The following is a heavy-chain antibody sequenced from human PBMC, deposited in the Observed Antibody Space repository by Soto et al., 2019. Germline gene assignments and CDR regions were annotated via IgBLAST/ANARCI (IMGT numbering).Heavy chain of an antibody. CDR2: ISLYSDGT. CDR1: GYPFSNYG. D-gene: IGHD2-2*01. V-gene: IGHV1-18*01. J-gene: IGHJ5*02. Sequence: ASVKGSFKTSGYPFSNYGITLVRQAPGQPLEWLGWISLYSDGTNYAQKFQGRVSMTTDTSTTTAYMELRSLRSDDTAVYYCARVVPGAEAWFGPWGQGTLVTVSS. CDR3: ARVVPGAEAWFGP.